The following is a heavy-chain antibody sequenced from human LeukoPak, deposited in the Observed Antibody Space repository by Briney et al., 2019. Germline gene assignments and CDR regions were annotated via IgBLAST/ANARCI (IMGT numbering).Heavy chain of an antibody. CDR3: ASLDYYDSSGYDAFDI. CDR1: GFTFSSHA. Sequence: GGSLRLSCAASGFTFSSHAMSWVRQAPGKGLEWVSAISGSGGSTYYADSVKGRFTISRDNSKNTLYLQMNSLRAEDTAVYYCASLDYYDSSGYDAFDIWGQGTMVTVSS. V-gene: IGHV3-23*01. J-gene: IGHJ3*02. CDR2: ISGSGGST. D-gene: IGHD3-22*01.